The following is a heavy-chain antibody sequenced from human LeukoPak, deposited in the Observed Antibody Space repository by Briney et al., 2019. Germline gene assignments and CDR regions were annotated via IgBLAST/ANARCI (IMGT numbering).Heavy chain of an antibody. J-gene: IGHJ6*02. CDR3: ARDRAPTLADSNYYYYGMDV. D-gene: IGHD6-13*01. CDR2: ISYDGSNK. CDR1: GFTFSSYA. Sequence: GGSLRLSCAASGFTFSSYAMHWVRQAPGKGLEWVAVISYDGSNKYYADSVKGRFTISRDNSKNTLYLQMNSLRAEDTAVYYCARDRAPTLADSNYYYYGMDVWGQGTTVTVSS. V-gene: IGHV3-30-3*01.